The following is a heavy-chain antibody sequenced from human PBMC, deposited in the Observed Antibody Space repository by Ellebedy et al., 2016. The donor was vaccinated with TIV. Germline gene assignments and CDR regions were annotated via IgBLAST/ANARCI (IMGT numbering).Heavy chain of an antibody. V-gene: IGHV4-31*03. D-gene: IGHD3-22*01. CDR1: GVFIRSGGSY. CDR3: ARVLYDSSGNSLNYFDY. J-gene: IGHJ4*02. Sequence: SETLSLTXTVSGVFIRSGGSYWSWIRQHPGKGLEWFGHIYYNGRTYYNPSLKSRSTMSVDTSKNQFSLKLSSVTAADTAVYYCARVLYDSSGNSLNYFDYWGRGTLLTVSS. CDR2: IYYNGRT.